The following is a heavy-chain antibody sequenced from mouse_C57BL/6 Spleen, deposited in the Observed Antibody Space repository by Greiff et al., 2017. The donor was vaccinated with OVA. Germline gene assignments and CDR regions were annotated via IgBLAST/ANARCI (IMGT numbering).Heavy chain of an antibody. Sequence: VQLQQSGAELVKPGASVKMSCKASGYTFTSYWITWVKQRPGQGLEWIGDIYPGSGSTNYNEKFKSKATLTVDTSSSTAYMQLSSLTSEDSAVYYCARSHYSNDQQAWFAYWGQGTLVTVSA. D-gene: IGHD2-12*01. V-gene: IGHV1-55*01. CDR1: GYTFTSYW. CDR3: ARSHYSNDQQAWFAY. J-gene: IGHJ3*01. CDR2: IYPGSGST.